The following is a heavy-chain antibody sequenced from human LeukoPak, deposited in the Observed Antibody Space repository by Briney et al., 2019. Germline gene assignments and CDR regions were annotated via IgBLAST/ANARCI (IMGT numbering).Heavy chain of an antibody. J-gene: IGHJ4*02. CDR1: GFTFSSYA. V-gene: IGHV3-30-3*01. Sequence: GGSLRLSCAASGFTFSSYAMHWVRQAPGKGLEWVAVISYDGSNKYYADSVKGRFTISRDNSKNTLYLQMNSLRAEDTAVYYCARKNSSSWFDYWGQGTLVTVSS. CDR2: ISYDGSNK. CDR3: ARKNSSSWFDY. D-gene: IGHD6-13*01.